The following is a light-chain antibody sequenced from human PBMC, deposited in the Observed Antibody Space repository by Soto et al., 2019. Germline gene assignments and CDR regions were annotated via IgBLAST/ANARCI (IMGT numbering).Light chain of an antibody. Sequence: EIVMTQSPATLSVSPGERATLSCRASQSINNNLAWYQQKRGQGPRLLIYGASSRATGTPARFSGSGSGTGFTLTISSLHSEDFAIYYCQQYNDWPLTFGGGTKVEIK. J-gene: IGKJ4*01. CDR1: QSINNN. V-gene: IGKV3-15*01. CDR2: GAS. CDR3: QQYNDWPLT.